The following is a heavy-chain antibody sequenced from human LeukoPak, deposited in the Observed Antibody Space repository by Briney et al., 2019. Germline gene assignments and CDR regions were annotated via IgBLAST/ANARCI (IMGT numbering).Heavy chain of an antibody. CDR2: ISAYNGNT. J-gene: IGHJ5*02. V-gene: IGHV1-18*01. CDR3: ARDVDIVVVPAAFDP. CDR1: GYTFTSYG. Sequence: ASVKVSCKASGYTFTSYGISWVRQAPGQGLEWMGWISAYNGNTNYAQKLQGRVTMTTDTSTSTAYMELRSLRSDDTAVYYCARDVDIVVVPAAFDPGGQGTLVTVSS. D-gene: IGHD2-2*03.